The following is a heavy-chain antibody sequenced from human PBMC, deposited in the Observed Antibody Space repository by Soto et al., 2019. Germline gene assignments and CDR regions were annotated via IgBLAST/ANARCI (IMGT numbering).Heavy chain of an antibody. CDR1: GGTFSSYA. CDR2: IIPIFGTA. CDR3: ARDIYDGDSSGYYLAYAFDI. D-gene: IGHD3-22*01. V-gene: IGHV1-69*06. Sequence: SVKVSCKASGGTFSSYAISWVRQAPGQGLEWTGGIIPIFGTANYAQKFQGRVTITADKSTSTADMELSSLRSEDTAVYYCARDIYDGDSSGYYLAYAFDIWGQGTMVTVSS. J-gene: IGHJ3*02.